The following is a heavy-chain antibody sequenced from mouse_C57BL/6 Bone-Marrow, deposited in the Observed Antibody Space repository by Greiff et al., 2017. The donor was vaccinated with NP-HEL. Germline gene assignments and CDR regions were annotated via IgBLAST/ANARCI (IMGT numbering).Heavy chain of an antibody. Sequence: QVQLKQSGAELARPGASVKLSCKASGYTFTSYGISWVKQRTGQGLEWIGEIYPRSGNTYYNEKFKGKATLTADKSSSTAYMELRSLTSEDSAVYFCARRPHYYGSSRYWYFDVWGTGTTVTVSS. CDR1: GYTFTSYG. D-gene: IGHD1-1*01. CDR3: ARRPHYYGSSRYWYFDV. J-gene: IGHJ1*03. CDR2: IYPRSGNT. V-gene: IGHV1-81*01.